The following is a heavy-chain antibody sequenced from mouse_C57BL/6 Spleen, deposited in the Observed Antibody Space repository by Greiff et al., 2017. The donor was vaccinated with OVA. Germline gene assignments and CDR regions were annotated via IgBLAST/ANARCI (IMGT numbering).Heavy chain of an antibody. V-gene: IGHV1-72*01. D-gene: IGHD2-4*01. CDR3: AREGGYDYDWYFDV. Sequence: QVQLKQPGAELVKPGASVKLSCKASGYTFTSYWMHWVKQRPGRGLEWIGRIDPNSGGTKYNEKFKSKATLTVDKPSSTAYMQLSSLTSEDSAVYYCAREGGYDYDWYFDVWGTGTTVTVSS. CDR2: IDPNSGGT. J-gene: IGHJ1*03. CDR1: GYTFTSYW.